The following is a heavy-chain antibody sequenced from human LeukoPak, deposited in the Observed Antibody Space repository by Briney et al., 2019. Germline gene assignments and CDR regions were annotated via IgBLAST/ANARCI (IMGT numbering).Heavy chain of an antibody. Sequence: SQTLSLTCAVSGGSISSGGYSWSWIRQPPGKGLEWIGYIYYSGSTNYNPSLKSRVTISVDTSKNQFSLKLSSVTAADTAVYYCARLTYYDFWSGYYSAFDIWGQGTMVTVSS. V-gene: IGHV4-61*08. D-gene: IGHD3-3*01. CDR1: GGSISSGGYS. CDR3: ARLTYYDFWSGYYSAFDI. CDR2: IYYSGST. J-gene: IGHJ3*02.